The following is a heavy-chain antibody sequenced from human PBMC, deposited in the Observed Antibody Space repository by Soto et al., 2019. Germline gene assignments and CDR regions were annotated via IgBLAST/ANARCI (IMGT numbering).Heavy chain of an antibody. CDR3: ASSFTRGVGASAFDY. D-gene: IGHD1-26*01. J-gene: IGHJ4*02. V-gene: IGHV1-3*01. CDR2: INAGNGST. CDR1: GYTFTSYA. Sequence: ASVKVSCKASGYTFTSYAMHCVRQAPGQRLEWMGWINAGNGSTYYADSVKGRFTISRDNSKNTLYLQMNSLRAEDTAVYYCASSFTRGVGASAFDYWGQGTLVTVSS.